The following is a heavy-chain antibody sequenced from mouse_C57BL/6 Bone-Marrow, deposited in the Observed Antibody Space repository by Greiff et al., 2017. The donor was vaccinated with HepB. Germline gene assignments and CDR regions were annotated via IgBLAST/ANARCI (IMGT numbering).Heavy chain of an antibody. CDR1: GFTFSDFY. Sequence: EVMLVESGGGLVQSGRSLRLSCATSGFTFSDFYMEWVRQAPGKGLEWIAASRNKANDYTTEYSASVKGRFIVSRDTSQSILYLQMNALRAEDTAIYYCARDAGRLRAMDYWGQGTSVTVSS. CDR2: SRNKANDYTT. J-gene: IGHJ4*01. V-gene: IGHV7-1*01. CDR3: ARDAGRLRAMDY. D-gene: IGHD2-2*01.